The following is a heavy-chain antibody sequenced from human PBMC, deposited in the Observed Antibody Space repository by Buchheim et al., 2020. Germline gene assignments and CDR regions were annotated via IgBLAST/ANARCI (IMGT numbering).Heavy chain of an antibody. CDR1: GGSISSSNW. CDR3: GRDAGRFNTLRGAPFDS. J-gene: IGHJ4*02. CDR2: IHHSGST. Sequence: QVQLQESGPGLVKPSGTLSLTCSVSGGSISSSNWWSWVRQSPGKGLEWIAEIHHSGSTNYNPSLKSRVTISVDQSKNQIFLKMTSVTAADTAVYYCGRDAGRFNTLRGAPFDSWGQGTL. D-gene: IGHD3-10*01. V-gene: IGHV4-4*02.